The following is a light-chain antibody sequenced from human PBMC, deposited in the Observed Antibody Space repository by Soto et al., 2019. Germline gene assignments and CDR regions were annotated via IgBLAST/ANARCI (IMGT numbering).Light chain of an antibody. CDR3: LSYDSSKTV. V-gene: IGLV1-40*01. J-gene: IGLJ1*01. CDR1: SSNIGAGYD. CDR2: GNS. Sequence: QSVLTQPPSVSGAPGQRVTISCTGSSSNIGAGYDVHWYQQLPGTAPKLLIYGNSNRPSGVPERFSGSKTGTSASLAITGLEAEDEADYYCLSYDSSKTVSGAGTKLNV.